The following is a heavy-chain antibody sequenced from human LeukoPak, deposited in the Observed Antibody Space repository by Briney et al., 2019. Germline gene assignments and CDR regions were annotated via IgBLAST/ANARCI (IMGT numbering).Heavy chain of an antibody. Sequence: GESLKISGMGSGYSFTRNWIGGVRPLPGKGLEWMGIIYPGDSETRYRPSSQGEVTISADKTITSAYLQWDSLKASDTAMYYCARIPRGIKVADYWGQGTLVTVSS. J-gene: IGHJ4*02. CDR2: IYPGDSET. D-gene: IGHD3-16*01. V-gene: IGHV5-51*01. CDR1: GYSFTRNW. CDR3: ARIPRGIKVADY.